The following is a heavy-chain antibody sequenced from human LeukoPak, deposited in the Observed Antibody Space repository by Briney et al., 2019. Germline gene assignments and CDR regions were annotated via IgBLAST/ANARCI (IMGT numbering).Heavy chain of an antibody. J-gene: IGHJ4*02. V-gene: IGHV1-46*01. Sequence: ASVKVSCKASGYTFTSCYMHWVRQAPGQGLEWMGIINPSGGSTSYAQKFQGRVTMTRDTSTSTVYMELSSLRSEDTAVYYCAREIVSYDFWSGYSPYFDYWGQGTLVTVSS. D-gene: IGHD3-3*01. CDR3: AREIVSYDFWSGYSPYFDY. CDR2: INPSGGST. CDR1: GYTFTSCY.